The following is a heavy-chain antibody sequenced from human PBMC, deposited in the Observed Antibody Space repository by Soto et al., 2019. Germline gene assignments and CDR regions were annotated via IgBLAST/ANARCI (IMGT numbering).Heavy chain of an antibody. CDR1: GFTFDDYA. D-gene: IGHD3-9*01. CDR2: ISWNSGSI. CDR3: AKAPYYDILTGFYFDY. Sequence: LRLSCAASGFTFDDYAMHWVRQAPGKGLEWVSGISWNSGSIGYADSVKGRFTISRDNAKNSLYLQMNSLRAEDTALYYCAKAPYYDILTGFYFDYWGQGTLVTVSS. V-gene: IGHV3-9*01. J-gene: IGHJ4*02.